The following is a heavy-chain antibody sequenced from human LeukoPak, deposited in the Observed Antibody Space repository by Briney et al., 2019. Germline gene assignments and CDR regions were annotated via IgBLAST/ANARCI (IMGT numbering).Heavy chain of an antibody. CDR3: VRGGAASYYYYYGMDV. CDR1: GGSISSGSYY. J-gene: IGHJ6*02. CDR2: IYTSGST. D-gene: IGHD6-13*01. V-gene: IGHV4-61*02. Sequence: SQTLSLTCTVSGGSISSGSYYWTWIRQPAGKGLEWIGRIYTSGSTNYNPSLKSRVTISVDTSKNQFSLKLSSVTAADTAVYYCVRGGAASYYYYYGMDVWGQGTTVTVSS.